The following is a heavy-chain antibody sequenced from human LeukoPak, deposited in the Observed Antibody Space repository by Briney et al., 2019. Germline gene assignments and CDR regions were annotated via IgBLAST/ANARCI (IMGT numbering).Heavy chain of an antibody. Sequence: PGGSLRLSCVASGFILSNYPMHWVRQAPDKRLEWLGFLSPEQTNMYADSVKGRFAISRDNSKNTMYIQMSDLRPEDTAMFYCAKEGGSSGHAGYFDNWGQGTLVTVSS. D-gene: IGHD3-22*01. CDR1: GFILSNYP. CDR3: AKEGGSSGHAGYFDN. J-gene: IGHJ4*02. CDR2: LSPEQTNM. V-gene: IGHV3-30*09.